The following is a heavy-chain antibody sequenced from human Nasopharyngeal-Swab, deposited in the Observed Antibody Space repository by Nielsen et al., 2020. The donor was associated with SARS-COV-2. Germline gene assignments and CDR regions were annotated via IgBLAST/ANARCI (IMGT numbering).Heavy chain of an antibody. D-gene: IGHD5-24*01. Sequence: GESLKISCAASGFTFSSYSMNWVRQDPGKGLEWVAIISSSSSDIAHADSVKGRFTISRDNAKNTLYLQMNSLRAEDTAMYYCARGMAFFDYWGQGALVTVSS. CDR3: ARGMAFFDY. CDR1: GFTFSSYS. CDR2: ISSSSSDI. V-gene: IGHV3-21*01. J-gene: IGHJ4*02.